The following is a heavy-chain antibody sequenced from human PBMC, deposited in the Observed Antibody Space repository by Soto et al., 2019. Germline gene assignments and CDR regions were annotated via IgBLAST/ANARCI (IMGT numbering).Heavy chain of an antibody. V-gene: IGHV3-48*02. CDR3: ARDWEMAINKQERNYYYYYGMDV. Sequence: GGSLRLSCAASGFTFSSYSMNWVRQAPGKGLEWVSYISSSSSTIYYADSVKGRFTISRDNAKNSLYLQMNSLRDEDTAVYYCARDWEMAINKQERNYYYYYGMDVSGQVSTVTVSS. CDR1: GFTFSSYS. J-gene: IGHJ6*02. CDR2: ISSSSSTI. D-gene: IGHD2-21*01.